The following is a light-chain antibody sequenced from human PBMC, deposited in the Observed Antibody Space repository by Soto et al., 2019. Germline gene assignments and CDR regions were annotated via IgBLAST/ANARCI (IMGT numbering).Light chain of an antibody. J-gene: IGLJ1*01. V-gene: IGLV2-8*01. Sequence: QSALTQPPSASGSPGQSVTISCNGISSDVGGYNYVSWYQQHPGKAPKVMIYEVNKRPSGVPDRFSGSKSGNTASLTVSGLQAEDEADYYCSSYAGSNNFVFGTGTKLTVL. CDR3: SSYAGSNNFV. CDR1: SSDVGGYNY. CDR2: EVN.